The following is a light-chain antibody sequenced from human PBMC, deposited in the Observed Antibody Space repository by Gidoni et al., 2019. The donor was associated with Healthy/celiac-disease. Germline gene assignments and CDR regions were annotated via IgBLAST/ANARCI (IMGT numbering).Light chain of an antibody. J-gene: IGLJ2*01. CDR2: RNN. CDR1: SSNIVSNY. CDR3: AAWDDSLSGVV. V-gene: IGLV1-47*01. Sequence: QSVLNQPPSASGTPGKRVPISCSGSSSNIVSNYVYWYKQRPGTAPNLLIYRNNKRPSAVPGRFAGSKSGTSASLAIRGLRSEDDADYYCAAWDDSLSGVVFGGGTKLTVL.